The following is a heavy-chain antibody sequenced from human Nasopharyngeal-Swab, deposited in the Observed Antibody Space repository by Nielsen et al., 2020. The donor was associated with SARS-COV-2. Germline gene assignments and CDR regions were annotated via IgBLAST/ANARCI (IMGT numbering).Heavy chain of an antibody. Sequence: GESLKISCEASGFTFSKYWMSWVRQAPGKGLEWVANIKQDGSEKYYVDSVEGRFTISRDNAKNPLYLQMNSLRAEDTAVYYCARDLWFGESFDYWGQGTLVTVSS. CDR3: ARDLWFGESFDY. J-gene: IGHJ4*02. CDR1: GFTFSKYW. V-gene: IGHV3-7*03. CDR2: IKQDGSEK. D-gene: IGHD3-10*01.